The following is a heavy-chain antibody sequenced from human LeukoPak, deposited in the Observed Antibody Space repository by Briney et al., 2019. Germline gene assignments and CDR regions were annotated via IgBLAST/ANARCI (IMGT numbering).Heavy chain of an antibody. CDR1: GFSFNTYI. J-gene: IGHJ3*02. D-gene: IGHD2-15*01. Sequence: PGGSLRLSCAASGFSFNTYIMNWVRQAPGKGLEWVSSISTSSNYIYYADSVKGRFTISRDNAKNSLHLQMNSLRAEDTAVYYCARDLRGSHAFDIWGQGTMVTVSS. CDR3: ARDLRGSHAFDI. V-gene: IGHV3-21*01. CDR2: ISTSSNYI.